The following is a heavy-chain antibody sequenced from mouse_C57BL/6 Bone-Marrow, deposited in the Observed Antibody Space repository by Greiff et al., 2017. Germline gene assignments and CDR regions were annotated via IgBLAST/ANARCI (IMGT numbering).Heavy chain of an antibody. CDR1: GFTFSDYG. J-gene: IGHJ1*03. D-gene: IGHD2-3*01. CDR2: ISSGSSTI. Sequence: EVHLVESGGGLVKPGGSLKLSCAASGFTFSDYGMHWVRQAPEKGLEWVAYISSGSSTIYYADKVKGRFTISRDNAKNTLFLQMTSLRSEDTAMYYCARWLLRWYFDVWGTGTTVTVSS. V-gene: IGHV5-17*01. CDR3: ARWLLRWYFDV.